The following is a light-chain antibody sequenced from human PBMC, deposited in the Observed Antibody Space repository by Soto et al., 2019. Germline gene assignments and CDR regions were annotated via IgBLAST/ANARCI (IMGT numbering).Light chain of an antibody. J-gene: IGLJ2*01. CDR2: GNS. V-gene: IGLV1-40*01. Sequence: QSVLTQPPSVSGAPGQRVTISCTGSSSNIGAGYDVHWYQQLPGTAPKLLIYGNSNRPSGVPDRFSGSKSGTSASLAITGLQAEDEAYYYCQSYDSSLSGSGVVFGGGTKVTVL. CDR1: SSNIGAGYD. CDR3: QSYDSSLSGSGVV.